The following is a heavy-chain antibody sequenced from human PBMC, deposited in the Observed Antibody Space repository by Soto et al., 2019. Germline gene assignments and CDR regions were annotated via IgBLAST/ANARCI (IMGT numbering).Heavy chain of an antibody. CDR1: GYTFSTIG. Sequence: QVQLVQSGAEVKKPGASVTVSCKTSGYTFSTIGITWVRQAPGQGLEWMGWISPHKGDTYYAQRLQGRVTMTPDTSTSTDYMELRGLRSDDTAVYFCARDLDPSGSYYTNYWGQGTLVTVSS. V-gene: IGHV1-18*01. CDR2: ISPHKGDT. CDR3: ARDLDPSGSYYTNY. D-gene: IGHD3-10*01. J-gene: IGHJ4*02.